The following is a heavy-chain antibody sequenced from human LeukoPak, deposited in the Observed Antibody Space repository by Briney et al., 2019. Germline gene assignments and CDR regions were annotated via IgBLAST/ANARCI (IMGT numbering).Heavy chain of an antibody. V-gene: IGHV1-69*06. CDR3: ATIGVTAMVTFDYYYYYMDV. J-gene: IGHJ6*03. D-gene: IGHD5-18*01. CDR1: GGTFSSYA. Sequence: GASVKVSCKASGGTFSSYAISWVRQAPGQGLEWMGGIIPIFGTANYAQKFQGRVTITADKSTSTDYMELSSLRSEDTAVYYCATIGVTAMVTFDYYYYYMDVWGKGTTVTVSS. CDR2: IIPIFGTA.